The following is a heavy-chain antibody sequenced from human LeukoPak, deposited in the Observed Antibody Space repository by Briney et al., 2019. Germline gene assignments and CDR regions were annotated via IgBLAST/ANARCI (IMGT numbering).Heavy chain of an antibody. J-gene: IGHJ4*02. V-gene: IGHV1-18*01. CDR3: ARSLGGYCSSTSCPEFDY. Sequence: GASVKVSCKASGYTFTSYGISWVRQAPGQGLEWMGWISAYNGNTNYAQKLQGRVTMTTDTSTSTAYMELRSLRSDDTAVYYCARSLGGYCSSTSCPEFDYWGQGTLVTVSS. CDR1: GYTFTSYG. D-gene: IGHD2-2*01. CDR2: ISAYNGNT.